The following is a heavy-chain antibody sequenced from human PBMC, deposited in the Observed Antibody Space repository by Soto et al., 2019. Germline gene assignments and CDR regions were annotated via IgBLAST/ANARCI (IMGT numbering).Heavy chain of an antibody. CDR2: ITAENGNT. J-gene: IGHJ4*02. CDR1: GFSFTSYG. Sequence: GASVKVSCKASGFSFTSYGITWVRQAPGQGPEWLGWITAENGNTNYAQKFQGRATLTTDRATNTAYMELRGLRSDDTALYYCARVVLEWLPTSGFDFWGQGTLVTVS. D-gene: IGHD3-3*01. V-gene: IGHV1-18*04. CDR3: ARVVLEWLPTSGFDF.